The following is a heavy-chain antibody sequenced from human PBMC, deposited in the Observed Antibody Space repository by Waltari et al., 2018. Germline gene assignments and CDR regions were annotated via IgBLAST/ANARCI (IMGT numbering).Heavy chain of an antibody. D-gene: IGHD2-15*01. CDR2: IYYSRST. J-gene: IGHJ5*02. Sequence: QLQLQESGPGLVKPSETLSLTCTVSGGSISSSSYYWGWIRQPPGKGLEWIGSIYYSRSTYYNPSLKSRVTISVDTSKNQFSLKLSSVTAADTAVYYCARQRIYCSGGSCYTPWFDPWGQGTLVTVSS. V-gene: IGHV4-39*07. CDR1: GGSISSSSYY. CDR3: ARQRIYCSGGSCYTPWFDP.